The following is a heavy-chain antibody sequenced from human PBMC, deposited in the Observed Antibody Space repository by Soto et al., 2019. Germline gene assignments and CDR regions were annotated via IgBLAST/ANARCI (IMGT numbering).Heavy chain of an antibody. CDR3: AKEGPILWFGELFQPFDY. CDR1: GFTFTSHG. J-gene: IGHJ4*02. D-gene: IGHD3-10*01. CDR2: ITSGSSSK. V-gene: IGHV3-48*01. Sequence: GGSLRLSCAGSGFTFTSHGMNWVRQAPGKGLEWVSHITSGSSSKYYADSVKGRFTISRDNSKNTLYLQMNSLRAEDTAVYYCAKEGPILWFGELFQPFDYWGQGTLVTVSS.